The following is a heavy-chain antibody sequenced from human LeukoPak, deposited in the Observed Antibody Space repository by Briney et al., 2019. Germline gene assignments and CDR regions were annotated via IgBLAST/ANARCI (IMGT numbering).Heavy chain of an antibody. Sequence: SVKVSCKASGGTFSSYAISWVRQAPGQGLEWMGGIIPIFGTANYAQKFQGRVTITADESASTAYMELSSLRSEDTAVYYCARGQKPGRLLAAAGTSHFDYWGQGTLVTVSS. CDR1: GGTFSSYA. V-gene: IGHV1-69*01. D-gene: IGHD6-13*01. CDR2: IIPIFGTA. CDR3: ARGQKPGRLLAAAGTSHFDY. J-gene: IGHJ4*02.